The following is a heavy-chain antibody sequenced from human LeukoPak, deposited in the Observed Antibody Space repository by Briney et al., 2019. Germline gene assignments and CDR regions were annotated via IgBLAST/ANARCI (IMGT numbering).Heavy chain of an antibody. CDR2: ISGSGAST. CDR3: GRLAQGITWFDT. V-gene: IGHV3-23*01. Sequence: GGSLRLSCAASGFTFSSYAMRWVRQAPGGGGEGVSAISGSGASTYYADPVTGRFTISRDNAKNTLYLQMTSLRVEDTAVYYCGRLAQGITWFDTWGQGTLATVSS. CDR1: GFTFSSYA. D-gene: IGHD3-10*01. J-gene: IGHJ5*02.